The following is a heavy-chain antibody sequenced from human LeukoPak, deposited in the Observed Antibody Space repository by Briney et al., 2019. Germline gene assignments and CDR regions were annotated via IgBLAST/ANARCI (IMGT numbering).Heavy chain of an antibody. CDR2: IHHSGST. CDR1: GGSISSSNW. Sequence: SGTLSLTCAVSGGSISSSNWWSWVRQPPGKGLEWIGEIHHSGSTNYNPSLKSRVTISVDKSKNQFSLKLSSVTAADTAVYYCARVGAAAGTRWYFDLWGRGTLVTVSS. CDR3: ARVGAAAGTRWYFDL. V-gene: IGHV4-4*02. D-gene: IGHD6-13*01. J-gene: IGHJ2*01.